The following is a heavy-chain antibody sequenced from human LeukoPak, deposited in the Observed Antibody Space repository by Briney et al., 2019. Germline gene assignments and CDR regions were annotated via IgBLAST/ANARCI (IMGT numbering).Heavy chain of an antibody. CDR3: ARDLGSRYGGWGVCGGDCYRPDAFDI. CDR2: IYYSGST. CDR1: GGSISSYY. J-gene: IGHJ3*02. Sequence: SETLSLTCTVSGGSISSYYWSWIRQPPGKGLEWIGYIYYSGSTNYNPSLKTRVTISVDTSKNQFPLKLSSVTAADTAVYYCARDLGSRYGGWGVCGGDCYRPDAFDIWGQGTMVTVSS. V-gene: IGHV4-59*01. D-gene: IGHD2-21*01.